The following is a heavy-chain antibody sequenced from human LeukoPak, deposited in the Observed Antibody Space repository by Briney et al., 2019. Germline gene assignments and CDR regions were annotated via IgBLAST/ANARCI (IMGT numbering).Heavy chain of an antibody. CDR2: ISGSGGST. Sequence: GGSLRLSCAASGFTFSSYAMSWVRQAPGKGLEWVSAISGSGGSTYYADSVKGRFTISRDNSKNTLYLQMNSLRAEDTAVYYCARAAESYGDYPLDYYYYMDVWGRGTTVTVSS. D-gene: IGHD4-17*01. CDR1: GFTFSSYA. J-gene: IGHJ6*03. V-gene: IGHV3-23*01. CDR3: ARAAESYGDYPLDYYYYMDV.